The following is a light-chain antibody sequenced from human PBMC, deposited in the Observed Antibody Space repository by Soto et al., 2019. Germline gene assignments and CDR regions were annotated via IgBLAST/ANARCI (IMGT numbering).Light chain of an antibody. V-gene: IGKV1-13*02. CDR2: DTS. CDR1: QDSTKY. J-gene: IGKJ1*01. CDR3: QQYLSFVT. Sequence: AIQLTQSPSSLSASVGDRVTITCRASQDSTKYLAWYQQKPGKAPKLLIYDTSILQSGVPSRFSGSGSGTEFPLTITSLQPEDFATYYCQQYLSFVTFGQGTKVDIK.